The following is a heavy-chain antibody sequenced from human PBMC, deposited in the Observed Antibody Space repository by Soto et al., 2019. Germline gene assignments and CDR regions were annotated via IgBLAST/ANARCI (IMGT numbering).Heavy chain of an antibody. CDR2: ISSSSSYI. J-gene: IGHJ6*02. D-gene: IGHD1-1*01. Sequence: GGSLRLSCAASGFTFSSYSMNWVRQAPGKGLEWVSSISSSSSYIYYADSVKGRFTTSRDNAKNSLYLQMNSLRAEDTAVYYWARDGVQLERRKNYYYYGMDVWGQGTTVTVSS. CDR3: ARDGVQLERRKNYYYYGMDV. V-gene: IGHV3-21*01. CDR1: GFTFSSYS.